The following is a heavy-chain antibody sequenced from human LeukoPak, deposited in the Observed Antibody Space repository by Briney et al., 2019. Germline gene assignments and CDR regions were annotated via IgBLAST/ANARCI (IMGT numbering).Heavy chain of an antibody. J-gene: IGHJ4*02. CDR2: ISGSSGTT. V-gene: IGHV3-23*01. Sequence: GGSLRLSCAVSGFTLSNYAMNWVRRAPGKGLEWVSGISGSSGTTYYADSVKGRFTISRDNSQNTLYLQMNGLRAEDTAVYYCAKAVEMAIIPLYFDYWGQGTLVTVSS. D-gene: IGHD5-24*01. CDR3: AKAVEMAIIPLYFDY. CDR1: GFTLSNYA.